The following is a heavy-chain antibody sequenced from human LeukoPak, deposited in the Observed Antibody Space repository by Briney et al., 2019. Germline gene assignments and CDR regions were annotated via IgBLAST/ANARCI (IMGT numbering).Heavy chain of an antibody. J-gene: IGHJ5*02. D-gene: IGHD3-9*01. CDR1: GGSLSGYY. Sequence: PSETLSLTCAVYGGSLSGYYWSWIRQPPGKGLEWIGEINHSGSTNYNPSLKSRVTISVDTSKNQFSLKLSSVTAADTAVYYCARGGFDWLLFYVLDKYNWFDPWGQGTLVTVSS. CDR3: ARGGFDWLLFYVLDKYNWFDP. CDR2: INHSGST. V-gene: IGHV4-34*01.